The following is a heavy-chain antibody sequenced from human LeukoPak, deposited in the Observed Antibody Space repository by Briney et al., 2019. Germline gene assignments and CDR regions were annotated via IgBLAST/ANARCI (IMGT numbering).Heavy chain of an antibody. Sequence: GGSLRLSCAASGFTFSSYAMSWVRQAPGKGLEWVSAISGSGGSTYYADSVKGRFTISRDNSKNTLYLQMNSLRAEDTAVYYCAKDHEGGYYGSGSSTFDYWGQGTLVTVSS. D-gene: IGHD3-10*01. CDR3: AKDHEGGYYGSGSSTFDY. CDR2: ISGSGGST. J-gene: IGHJ4*02. CDR1: GFTFSSYA. V-gene: IGHV3-23*01.